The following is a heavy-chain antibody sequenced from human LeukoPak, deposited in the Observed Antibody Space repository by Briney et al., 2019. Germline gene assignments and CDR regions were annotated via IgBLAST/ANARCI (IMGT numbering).Heavy chain of an antibody. Sequence: SETLSLTCTVSGYSISSGYYWGWIRQPPGKGLEWIGSIYHSGSTYYNPSLKSRVTISVDTSKNQFSLKLSSVTAADTAVYYCARDDGQQLDVWFDPWGQGTLVTVSS. CDR2: IYHSGST. D-gene: IGHD6-13*01. V-gene: IGHV4-38-2*02. J-gene: IGHJ5*02. CDR3: ARDDGQQLDVWFDP. CDR1: GYSISSGYY.